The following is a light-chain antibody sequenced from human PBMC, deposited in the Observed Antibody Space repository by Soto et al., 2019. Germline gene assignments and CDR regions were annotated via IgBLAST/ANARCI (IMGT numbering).Light chain of an antibody. CDR1: HSVSSY. V-gene: IGKV3-20*01. Sequence: EIVLTQSPATLSLSPGERATLSCRASHSVSSYLAWYQQKPGQAPRLLIYDASNRATGIPDSISGSGSGTDFTLTISRLEPEDFAVYYWQQYGSSPITFGQGTRLEIK. J-gene: IGKJ5*01. CDR2: DAS. CDR3: QQYGSSPIT.